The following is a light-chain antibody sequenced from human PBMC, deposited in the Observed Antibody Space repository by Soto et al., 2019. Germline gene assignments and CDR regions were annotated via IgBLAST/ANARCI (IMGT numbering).Light chain of an antibody. Sequence: QSVLTQPPSVSAAPGQKVSISCSGSSSNVGKNFVSWYQHVPGKAPKLIIYDVTKRPSGVPDRFSGSKSGNTASLTISGLQAEDESEYYCSSYAGFYTLLFGGGTKLTVL. V-gene: IGLV2-11*02. CDR3: SSYAGFYTLL. CDR1: SSNVGKNF. J-gene: IGLJ2*01. CDR2: DVT.